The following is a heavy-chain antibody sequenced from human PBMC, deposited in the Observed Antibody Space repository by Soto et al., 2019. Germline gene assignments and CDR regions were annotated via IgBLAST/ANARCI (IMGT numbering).Heavy chain of an antibody. CDR3: ARSSTRYSGSYFDY. V-gene: IGHV3-21*01. CDR1: GFTFSSYS. Sequence: EVQLVESGGGLVKPGGSLRLSCAASGFTFSSYSMNWVRQAPGKGLEWVSSISSSSSYIYYADSVKGRFTISRDNAKNSLYLQMNSLRAEDTAVYYCARSSTRYSGSYFDYWGQGTLVTDSS. D-gene: IGHD1-26*01. J-gene: IGHJ4*02. CDR2: ISSSSSYI.